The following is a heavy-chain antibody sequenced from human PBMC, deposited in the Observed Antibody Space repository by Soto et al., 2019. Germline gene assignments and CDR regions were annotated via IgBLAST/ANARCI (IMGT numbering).Heavy chain of an antibody. D-gene: IGHD3-22*01. Sequence: KPSETLSLTCAVYGGSFSGYYWSWIRQPPGKGLEWIGEINHSGSTNYNPSLKSRVTISVDTSKNQFSLKLSSVTAADTAVYYCARGHPKYYDSTGYSLHLFFDYCGQGTLVTVSS. J-gene: IGHJ4*02. CDR3: ARGHPKYYDSTGYSLHLFFDY. CDR2: INHSGST. V-gene: IGHV4-34*01. CDR1: GGSFSGYY.